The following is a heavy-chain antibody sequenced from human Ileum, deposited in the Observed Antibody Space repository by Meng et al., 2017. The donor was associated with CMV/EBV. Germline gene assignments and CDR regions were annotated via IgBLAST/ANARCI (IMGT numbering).Heavy chain of an antibody. J-gene: IGHJ1*01. CDR3: ARERELQGQVDYFQY. Sequence: ASVKVSCKASGYTFTGYYIHWVRQAPGQGLEWMGWINPNSGDTKYAQKFQGRVTMTRDTSISTAYMELSSLRSDDTAVYYCARERELQGQVDYFQYWGQGNLVTGAS. D-gene: IGHD1-7*01. CDR2: INPNSGDT. V-gene: IGHV1-2*02. CDR1: GYTFTGYY.